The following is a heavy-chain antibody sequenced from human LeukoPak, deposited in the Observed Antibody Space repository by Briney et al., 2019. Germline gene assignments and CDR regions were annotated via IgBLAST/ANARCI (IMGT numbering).Heavy chain of an antibody. CDR3: ARDTVGAKDHDAFDI. Sequence: ASVKVSCKASGYTFTSYYMHWVRQAPGQGLEWMGIINPSGGSTSYAQKFQGRVIMTRDTSTSTVYMELSSLRSDDTAVYYCARDTVGAKDHDAFDIWGQGTMVTVSS. CDR2: INPSGGST. V-gene: IGHV1-46*01. CDR1: GYTFTSYY. J-gene: IGHJ3*02. D-gene: IGHD1-26*01.